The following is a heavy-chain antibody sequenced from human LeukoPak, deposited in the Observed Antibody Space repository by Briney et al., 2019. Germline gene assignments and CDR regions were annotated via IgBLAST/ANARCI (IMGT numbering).Heavy chain of an antibody. Sequence: ASLRVSSKASGYTFTTYYMHWVRQAPGQGLEWRGIINPRGGTTTYVQKFQGRVTMTRVTSTSTFDMELSSLRSVDTAVYYCGISTADFDYGGQGTLVTVS. CDR2: INPRGGTT. D-gene: IGHD1-1*01. J-gene: IGHJ4*02. V-gene: IGHV1-46*01. CDR3: GISTADFDY. CDR1: GYTFTTYY.